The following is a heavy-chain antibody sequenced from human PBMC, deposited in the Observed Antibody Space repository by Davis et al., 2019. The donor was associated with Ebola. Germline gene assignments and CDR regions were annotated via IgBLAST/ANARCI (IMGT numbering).Heavy chain of an antibody. D-gene: IGHD3-3*01. Sequence: GGSLRLSCAASGFTFSSYAMSWVRQAPGKGLEWVSAISGSGGSTYYADSVKGRFTISRDNAKNTLYLQMNSLRAEDTAVYYCAREGHYDFWSGYDYWGQGTLVTVSS. V-gene: IGHV3-23*01. CDR1: GFTFSSYA. CDR3: AREGHYDFWSGYDY. CDR2: ISGSGGST. J-gene: IGHJ4*02.